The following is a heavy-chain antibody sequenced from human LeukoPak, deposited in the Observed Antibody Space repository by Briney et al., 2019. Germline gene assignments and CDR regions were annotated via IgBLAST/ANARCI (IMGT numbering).Heavy chain of an antibody. CDR3: ARHDCTSANCPLDY. Sequence: TGGSLRLSCAASGFTFYSDWMTWVRQAPGKGLEWVANINPDGSQKYYVDSVKGRFTISRDNAKNSLSLQMSSLRAEDTALYYCARHDCTSANCPLDYWGQGTLVAVSS. CDR1: GFTFYSDW. D-gene: IGHD2-2*01. CDR2: INPDGSQK. J-gene: IGHJ4*02. V-gene: IGHV3-7*03.